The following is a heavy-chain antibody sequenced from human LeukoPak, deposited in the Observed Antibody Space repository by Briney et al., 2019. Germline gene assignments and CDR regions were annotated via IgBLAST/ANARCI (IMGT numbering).Heavy chain of an antibody. CDR1: GYSFTSYW. J-gene: IGHJ5*02. Sequence: GESLKISRKGSGYSFTSYWIGWVRQIPGKGLEWMGIIYPSDSVTRYSPSFQGRVTISADKSISTAYLQWSSLKASDTAMYYCARRAVTTGFDPWGQGTLVTVSS. V-gene: IGHV5-51*01. CDR3: ARRAVTTGFDP. CDR2: IYPSDSVT. D-gene: IGHD4-17*01.